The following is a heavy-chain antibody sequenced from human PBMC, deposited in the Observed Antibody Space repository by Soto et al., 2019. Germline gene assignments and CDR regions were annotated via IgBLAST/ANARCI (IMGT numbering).Heavy chain of an antibody. V-gene: IGHV3-23*01. CDR1: GFTLISSA. D-gene: IGHD6-13*01. CDR3: AKYSSSWPNYYYYYGMDY. Sequence: EVQLLGSGGGLVQPGGSLRLSCAASGFTLISSAMSWFRQAPGKGLEWVSAIGGSGGSTYYADSGKGRFTISRDNSKHTLYLQMNSLRAEDTAVYYCAKYSSSWPNYYYYYGMDYWGQGTTVTVSS. CDR2: IGGSGGST. J-gene: IGHJ6*02.